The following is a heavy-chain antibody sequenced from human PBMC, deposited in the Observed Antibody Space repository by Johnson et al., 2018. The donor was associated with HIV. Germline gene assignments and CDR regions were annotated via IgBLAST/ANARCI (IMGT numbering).Heavy chain of an antibody. D-gene: IGHD6-6*01. CDR2: IRYDGTNK. J-gene: IGHJ3*02. Sequence: QMLLVESGGGVVQPGRSLRLSCVVSGFTFSNYGMHWVRQAPGKGLEWVSFIRYDGTNKYYADSVKGRFTISRDNSKNTLYLQMNSLRAEDTAVYYCARDGSQLADAFDIWGQGTMVTVSS. V-gene: IGHV3-30*02. CDR3: ARDGSQLADAFDI. CDR1: GFTFSNYG.